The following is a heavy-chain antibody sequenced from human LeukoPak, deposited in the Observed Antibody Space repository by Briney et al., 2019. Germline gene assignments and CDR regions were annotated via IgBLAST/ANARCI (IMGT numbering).Heavy chain of an antibody. V-gene: IGHV4-59*12. CDR1: GGSISSYY. CDR3: ASWGGYYFDY. CDR2: IYYSGST. Sequence: PSETLSLTCTVSGGSISSYYWSWIRQPPGKGLEWIGYIYYSGSTNYNPSLKSRVTMSVDTSKNQFSLKLSSVTAADTAVYYCASWGGYYFDYWGQGTLVTVSS. D-gene: IGHD3-16*01. J-gene: IGHJ4*02.